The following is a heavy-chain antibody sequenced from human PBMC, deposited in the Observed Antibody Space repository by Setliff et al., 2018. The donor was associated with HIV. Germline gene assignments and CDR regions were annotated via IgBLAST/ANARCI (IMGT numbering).Heavy chain of an antibody. CDR1: GYTFTGYY. J-gene: IGHJ4*02. D-gene: IGHD6-13*01. V-gene: IGHV1-69-2*01. Sequence: ASVKVSCKASGYTFTGYYMHWVRQAPGKGLEWMGLVDPEGGKTIYAENFQGRVTITADTSTDTTYMKLSSLRSEDTAVYYCATGRIPGIPAVIVYWGQGTLVTVSS. CDR3: ATGRIPGIPAVIVY. CDR2: VDPEGGKT.